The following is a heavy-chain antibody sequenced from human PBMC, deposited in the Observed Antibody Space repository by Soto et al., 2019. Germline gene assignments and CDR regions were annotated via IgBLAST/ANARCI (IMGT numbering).Heavy chain of an antibody. J-gene: IGHJ3*02. CDR3: ARQIGDDPFDI. V-gene: IGHV4-4*09. Sequence: QMQLQESGPRLVKASETLSLTCTVSGGSISTYYWNWIRQSPGKGLEWIGYIYRTGSTHYNPSLKSRAALSLGTSSNQFSLQLKSVTAADTAIYFCARQIGDDPFDISGQGTMVTASS. D-gene: IGHD3-3*01. CDR1: GGSISTYY. CDR2: IYRTGST.